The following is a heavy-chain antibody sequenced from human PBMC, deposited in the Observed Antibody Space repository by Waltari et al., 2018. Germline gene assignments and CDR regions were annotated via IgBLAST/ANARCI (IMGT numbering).Heavy chain of an antibody. CDR3: ARGVAARHNNWFDP. CDR1: GGTFSSYA. D-gene: IGHD6-6*01. CDR2: ITPFFGTA. V-gene: IGHV1-69*13. J-gene: IGHJ5*02. Sequence: VQLVQSGAEVKKPGSSVKVSCKASGGTFSSYAISWVRQAPGQGLEWMGMITPFFGTANYAQKFQGRVTITADKSTSTAYMELSSLRSEDTAVYYCARGVAARHNNWFDPWGQGTLVTVSS.